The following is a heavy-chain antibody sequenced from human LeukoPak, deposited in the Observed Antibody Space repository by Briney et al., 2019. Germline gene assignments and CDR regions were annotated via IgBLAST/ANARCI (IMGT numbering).Heavy chain of an antibody. CDR2: VHDSAGT. J-gene: IGHJ4*02. V-gene: IGHV4-59*01. CDR1: GGSINKYH. Sequence: PSETLSLTCTVSGGSINKYHWSWIRQSPGKGLEWLGYVHDSAGTIYDPSLKSRVTISVGTSKTQFSLKVTSVTTADTAVYYCAKGRKDFDTNLGPFDSWGQGILVTVSS. CDR3: AKGRKDFDTNLGPFDS. D-gene: IGHD3-9*01.